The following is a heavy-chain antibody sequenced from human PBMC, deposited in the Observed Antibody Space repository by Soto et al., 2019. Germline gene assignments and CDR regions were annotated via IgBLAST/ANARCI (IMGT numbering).Heavy chain of an antibody. V-gene: IGHV1-18*01. CDR1: GYTFTSYG. CDR2: ISAYNGYT. J-gene: IGHJ4*02. CDR3: ARVKYYESGGYRRGFDS. Sequence: ASVKVSCKASGYTFTSYGISWVRQAPGQGLEWLGWISAYNGYTNYAQKLQGIDTMTTDRTTTTAKMELRSLRSDDTVVYYCARVKYYESGGYRRGFDSWGQGPRVT. D-gene: IGHD3-22*01.